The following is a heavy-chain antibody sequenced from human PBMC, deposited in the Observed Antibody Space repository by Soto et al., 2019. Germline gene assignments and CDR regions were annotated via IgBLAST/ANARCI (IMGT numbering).Heavy chain of an antibody. CDR3: ARDPRITMVPNWFDP. CDR1: GYTFTSYD. V-gene: IGHV1-8*01. D-gene: IGHD3-10*01. CDR2: MNPNSGNT. Sequence: ASVKVSCKASGYTFTSYDINWVRQATGQGLEWKGWMNPNSGNTGYAQKFQGRVTMTTDTSTSTAYMELRSLRSDDTAVYYCARDPRITMVPNWFDPWGQGTLVTVSS. J-gene: IGHJ5*02.